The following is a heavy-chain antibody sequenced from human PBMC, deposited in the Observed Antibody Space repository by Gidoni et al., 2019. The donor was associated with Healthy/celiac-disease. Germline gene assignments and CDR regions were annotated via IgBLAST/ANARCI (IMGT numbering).Heavy chain of an antibody. CDR1: GYTLTELS. V-gene: IGHV1-24*01. CDR3: ATVSNYYDSSGYYLTKYFQH. D-gene: IGHD3-22*01. CDR2: FDPEDGET. Sequence: QVQLVQSGAEVKKPGASVKVSCKVSGYTLTELSMHWVRQAHGKGLEWMGGFDPEDGETIYAQKFQGRVTMTEDTSTDTAYMELSSLRSEDTAVYYCATVSNYYDSSGYYLTKYFQHWGQGTLVTVSS. J-gene: IGHJ1*01.